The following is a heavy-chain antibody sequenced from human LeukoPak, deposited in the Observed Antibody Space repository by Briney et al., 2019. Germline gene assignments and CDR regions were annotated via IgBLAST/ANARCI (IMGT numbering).Heavy chain of an antibody. J-gene: IGHJ6*02. CDR2: IWYDGSKK. D-gene: IGHD4-11*01. CDR3: ARSNTVTSNYYYGMDV. Sequence: GRSLILSCAASGFTFRSHGMQWVRQAPGKGLEWVAVIWYDGSKKYYADSVKGRFTISRDNSKNTLDLQMSSLRAEDTAGYYCARSNTVTSNYYYGMDVWGQGTTVTVSS. CDR1: GFTFRSHG. V-gene: IGHV3-33*01.